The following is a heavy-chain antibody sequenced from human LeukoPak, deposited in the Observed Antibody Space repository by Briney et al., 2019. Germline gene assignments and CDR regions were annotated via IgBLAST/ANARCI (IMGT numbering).Heavy chain of an antibody. CDR2: VNPQGSGT. V-gene: IGHV3-74*03. CDR1: GFTFSSYW. CDR3: ARARWSSTGWFLGY. J-gene: IGHJ4*02. D-gene: IGHD6-19*01. Sequence: GESLRLSCAASGFTFSSYWMHWVRQAPGKGLVWVSRVNPQGSGTTYTDSVKGRFTVSRDNAKDALHLQMDNLRAEDTAVYYCARARWSSTGWFLGYWGQGTLVTVSS.